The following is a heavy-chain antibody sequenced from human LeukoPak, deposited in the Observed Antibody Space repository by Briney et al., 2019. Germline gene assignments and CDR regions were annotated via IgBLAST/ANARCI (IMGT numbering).Heavy chain of an antibody. Sequence: PSETLSLTCTVSGGSISSTSYYWGWIRQPPGKGLEWIGSVYFSGSTYYNPSLKSRVTISLGTSKNQFSLQLRSVTAADTAVYYCGRGGGLNYYGGYSEFGYWGQGTLVTVSS. CDR1: GGSISSTSYY. CDR2: VYFSGST. CDR3: GRGGGLNYYGGYSEFGY. D-gene: IGHD4-23*01. V-gene: IGHV4-39*07. J-gene: IGHJ4*02.